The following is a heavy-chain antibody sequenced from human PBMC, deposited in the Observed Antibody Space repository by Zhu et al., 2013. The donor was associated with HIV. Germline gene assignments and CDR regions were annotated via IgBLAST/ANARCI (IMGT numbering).Heavy chain of an antibody. CDR3: AREDIVVVPAAHPPTYHDNYYYYGIGR. J-gene: IGHJ6*01. V-gene: IGHV1-69*01. CDR2: IIPIFGTA. CDR1: GGTFSSYA. D-gene: IGHD2-2*01. Sequence: QVQLVQSGAEVKKPGSSVKVSCKASGGTFSSYAISWVRQAPGQGLEWMGGIIPIFGTANYAQKFQGRVTITADESTSTAYMELSSLRSEDTAVYYCAREDIVVVPAAHPPTYHDNYYYYGIGRLG.